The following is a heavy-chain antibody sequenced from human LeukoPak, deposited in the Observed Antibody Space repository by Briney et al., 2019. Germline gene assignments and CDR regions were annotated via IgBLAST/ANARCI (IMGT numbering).Heavy chain of an antibody. CDR2: IRSKAIGGTT. J-gene: IGHJ4*02. Sequence: PGRSLRLSCEASGFTFGDYAMTWVRQAPGKGLEWVGFIRSKAIGGTTEYAASVKGRFTISRDDSKSIAYLQMNSLKIEDTAVYYCARELNIAVSATAGYWGQGTLVTVSS. D-gene: IGHD6-19*01. CDR1: GFTFGDYA. V-gene: IGHV3-49*04. CDR3: ARELNIAVSATAGY.